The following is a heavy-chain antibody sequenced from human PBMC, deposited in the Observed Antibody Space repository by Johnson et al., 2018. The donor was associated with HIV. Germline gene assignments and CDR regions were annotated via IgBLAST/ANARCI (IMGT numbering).Heavy chain of an antibody. CDR3: AKGLAGAFDI. V-gene: IGHV3-43D*03. J-gene: IGHJ3*02. CDR1: GFTFDNYA. Sequence: VQLVESGGVMVQPGGSLRLSCAVSGFTFDNYAMHWVRQAPGKGLEWVSLISWDGGSSHYADSVQGRFTISRDNTKNSLYLQMNSLRAEDTALYYCAKGLAGAFDIWGQGTMVTVSS. D-gene: IGHD6-19*01. CDR2: ISWDGGSS.